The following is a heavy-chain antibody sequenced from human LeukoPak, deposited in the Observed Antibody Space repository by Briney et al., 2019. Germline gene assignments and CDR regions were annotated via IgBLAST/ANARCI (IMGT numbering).Heavy chain of an antibody. CDR1: GGSISSYY. J-gene: IGHJ5*02. CDR2: IYHSGST. Sequence: PSETLSLTCTVSGGSISSYYWSWIRQPPGKGLEWIGYIYHSGSTYYNPSLKSRVTISVDTSKNQFSLKLSSVTAADTAVYYCARHYDFWSGNWFDPWGQGTLVTVSS. V-gene: IGHV4-59*04. D-gene: IGHD3-3*01. CDR3: ARHYDFWSGNWFDP.